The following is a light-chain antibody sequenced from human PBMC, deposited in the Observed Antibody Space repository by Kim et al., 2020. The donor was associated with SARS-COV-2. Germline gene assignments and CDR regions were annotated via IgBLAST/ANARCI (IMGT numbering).Light chain of an antibody. CDR3: AAWDDSLNDYV. CDR2: SNN. CDR1: SSNIGSDT. V-gene: IGLV1-44*01. J-gene: IGLJ1*01. Sequence: ELTQPPSASGTPGQRVTISCSGSSSNIGSDTVNWYQQLPGTAPKLLIYSNNQRPSGVPDRFSGSKSGTSASLAISGLQSEDEADYYCAAWDDSLNDYV.